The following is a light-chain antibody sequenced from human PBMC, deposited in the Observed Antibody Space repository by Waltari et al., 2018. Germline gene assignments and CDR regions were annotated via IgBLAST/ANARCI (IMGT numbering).Light chain of an antibody. CDR2: LAS. CDR1: RALRHSNGINY. CDR3: MQTLQTPYT. V-gene: IGKV2-28*01. J-gene: IGKJ2*01. Sequence: DIVMTQSPLSLPVTPGEPASISCRSSRALRHSNGINYLDWYLQKPGQSPQLLISLASDRASGVPDRVSGSGSGTDVTLEISRVEAEDVGIYYCMQTLQTPYTFGQGTKLEIK.